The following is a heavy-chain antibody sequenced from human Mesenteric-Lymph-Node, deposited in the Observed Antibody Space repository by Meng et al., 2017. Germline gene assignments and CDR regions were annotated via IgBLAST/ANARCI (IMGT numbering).Heavy chain of an antibody. CDR1: GYTITGYY. D-gene: IGHD4-11*01. V-gene: IGHV1-8*02. CDR3: ARGWYSSYYFNY. CDR2: MNPRSANT. J-gene: IGHJ4*02. Sequence: QVLVVESGAEVKAPAAAVKVSCKASGYTITGYYMHWGRHAPGQGLEWMGWMNPRSANTGYAQKFQGRVTMTSDTSITTGYMELSNLRSEDTAVYYCARGWYSSYYFNYWGQGTLVTVSS.